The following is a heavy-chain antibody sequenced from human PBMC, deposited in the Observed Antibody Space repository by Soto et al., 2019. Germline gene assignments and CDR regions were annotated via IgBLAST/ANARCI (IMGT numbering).Heavy chain of an antibody. J-gene: IGHJ6*02. D-gene: IGHD3-9*01. CDR2: FDPEDGET. CDR3: ATGILTGYSIYYYGMDV. Sequence: GASVKVSCKVSGYTLTELSMHWVRQAPGKGLEWMGGFDPEDGETIYAQKFQGRVTMTEDTSTDTAYMELSSLRSEDTAVYYCATGILTGYSIYYYGMDVWGQGTTVTVSS. CDR1: GYTLTELS. V-gene: IGHV1-24*01.